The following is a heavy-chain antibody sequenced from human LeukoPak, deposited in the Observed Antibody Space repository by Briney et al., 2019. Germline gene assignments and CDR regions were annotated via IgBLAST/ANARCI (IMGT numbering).Heavy chain of an antibody. J-gene: IGHJ4*02. CDR3: AKVSVGSSSWYTFDY. Sequence: GGSLRLXCXXSXXXXXSYAXSWVRXAPGKGLEWVSAISGSGGSTYYADSVKGRFTISRDNSKNTLYLQMNSLRAEDTALYYCAKVSVGSSSWYTFDYWGQGTLVTVSS. D-gene: IGHD6-13*01. CDR1: XXXXXSYA. CDR2: ISGSGGST. V-gene: IGHV3-23*01.